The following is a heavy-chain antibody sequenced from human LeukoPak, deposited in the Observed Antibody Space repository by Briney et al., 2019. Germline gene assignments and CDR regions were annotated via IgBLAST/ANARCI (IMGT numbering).Heavy chain of an antibody. V-gene: IGHV4-59*08. CDR1: GGSISSYY. CDR3: ARLGGYYDSSGWVHDAFDI. Sequence: SETLSLTCTVSGGSISSYYWSWIRQPPGKGLEWIGYIYYSGSTNYNPSLKSRVTISVDTSKNQFSLKLSSVTAADTAVYYCARLGGYYDSSGWVHDAFDIWSQGTMVTVSS. D-gene: IGHD3-22*01. CDR2: IYYSGST. J-gene: IGHJ3*02.